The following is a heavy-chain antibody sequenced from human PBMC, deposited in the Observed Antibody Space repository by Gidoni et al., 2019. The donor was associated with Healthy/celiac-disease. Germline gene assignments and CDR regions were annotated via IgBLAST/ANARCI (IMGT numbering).Heavy chain of an antibody. V-gene: IGHV3-15*01. CDR2: IKSKTDGGTT. J-gene: IGHJ4*02. Sequence: EVQLVESGGGVVKPGGFLRLSCAASGFTFRNAWMSWVRQAPGKGLEWIGRIKSKTDGGTTDYAAPVKGRFTISRDDSKNTLYLQMNSLKTEDTAVYYCTTDPVVVVPAAIPFSHYWGQGTLVTVSS. CDR3: TTDPVVVVPAAIPFSHY. D-gene: IGHD2-2*02. CDR1: GFTFRNAW.